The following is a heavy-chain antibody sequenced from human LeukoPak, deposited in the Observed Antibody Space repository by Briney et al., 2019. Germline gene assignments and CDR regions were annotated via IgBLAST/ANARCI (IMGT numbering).Heavy chain of an antibody. D-gene: IGHD6-19*01. V-gene: IGHV3-21*01. CDR2: ISSSSSYI. J-gene: IGHJ4*02. CDR3: ARESSGWTYYFDY. CDR1: GFTFSSYS. Sequence: GGSLRLSCAASGFTFSSYSMNWVRQAPGKGLEWVSSISSSSSYIYYADSVKGRFTISRDNAKNSLYLQMYSLRAEDTAVYYCARESSGWTYYFDYWGQGTLVTVSS.